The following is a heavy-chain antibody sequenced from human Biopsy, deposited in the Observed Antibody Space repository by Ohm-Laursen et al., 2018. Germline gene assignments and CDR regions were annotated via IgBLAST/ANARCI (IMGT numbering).Heavy chain of an antibody. D-gene: IGHD5-12*01. CDR1: GYSVTNDYY. Sequence: GALSLTCAVSGYSVTNDYYWGWIRQPPGKGLEWIGNIYYDGITYYNPSLKSRVAMSVDTSKTQFSLRLTSVTAADTDVYYCARVAGGYAYYYGMDVWGQGTTVIVSS. V-gene: IGHV4-38-2*01. J-gene: IGHJ6*02. CDR3: ARVAGGYAYYYGMDV. CDR2: IYYDGIT.